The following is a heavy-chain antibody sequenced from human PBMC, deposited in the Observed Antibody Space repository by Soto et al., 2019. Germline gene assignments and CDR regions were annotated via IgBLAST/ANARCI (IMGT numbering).Heavy chain of an antibody. J-gene: IGHJ4*02. CDR1: GYPFTTYD. CDR2: MNPDSGNT. CDR3: ARVRQQKHEHDY. Sequence: GSGKVCFKTSGYPFTTYDINLVRQATGQGLEWMGWMNPDSGNTGYLQKFQGRVTMTRDTSISTAYMELSSLTSEDTAVYYCARVRQQKHEHDYWGQGTMVTVSS. D-gene: IGHD6-13*01. V-gene: IGHV1-8*01.